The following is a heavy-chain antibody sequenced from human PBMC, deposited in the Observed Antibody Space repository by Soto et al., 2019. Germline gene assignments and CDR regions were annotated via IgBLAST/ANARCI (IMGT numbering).Heavy chain of an antibody. CDR2: ISSSGSTR. D-gene: IGHD2-21*01. Sequence: QVQLVESGGGLVKPGGSLRLSCAASGFSFSAYYMMWIRQTPGKGLEWVSYISSSGSTRYYADSVRGRFTISRDNAQNSLYLQMNSLRVEDTAVYYCAGSDQGGDKSYGMDVWGQGTTVTVSS. CDR1: GFSFSAYY. CDR3: AGSDQGGDKSYGMDV. V-gene: IGHV3-11*01. J-gene: IGHJ6*02.